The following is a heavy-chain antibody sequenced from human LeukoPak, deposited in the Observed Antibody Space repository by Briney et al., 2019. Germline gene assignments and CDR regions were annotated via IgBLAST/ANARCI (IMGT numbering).Heavy chain of an antibody. CDR3: VSANLTAVVTGHFDY. CDR1: GGPLSSSSYY. CDR2: IYFTGST. V-gene: IGHV4-39*01. D-gene: IGHD4-23*01. J-gene: IGHJ4*02. Sequence: PSETLSLTCSVSGGPLSSSSYYWGWVRQPPGKGLEYIARIYFTGSTYYNPSLKSRATISADTSENQFSLRLDSVSSADTAVYYCVSANLTAVVTGHFDYWGQGTLVAVSS.